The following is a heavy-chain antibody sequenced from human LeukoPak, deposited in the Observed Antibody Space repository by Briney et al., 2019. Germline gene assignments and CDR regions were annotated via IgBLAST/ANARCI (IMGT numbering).Heavy chain of an antibody. D-gene: IGHD5-18*01. CDR1: GFTFKDYA. Sequence: GGSLRLSCAASGFTFKDYAMHWVRHAPGKGLEWVSLISGHGGTTFYADSVKGRFTISRDNSKNSLYLQMNSLRTEDTAFYFCAKDTGERGYKDYWGQGTLVTVSS. CDR3: AKDTGERGYKDY. CDR2: ISGHGGTT. J-gene: IGHJ4*02. V-gene: IGHV3-43*02.